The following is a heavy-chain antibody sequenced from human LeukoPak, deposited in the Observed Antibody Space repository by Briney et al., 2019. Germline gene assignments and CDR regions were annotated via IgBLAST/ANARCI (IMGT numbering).Heavy chain of an antibody. J-gene: IGHJ4*02. CDR3: TKGSNTWPSLFDY. CDR1: GFTFSRYS. V-gene: IGHV3-21*04. D-gene: IGHD2-2*02. CDR2: ISSSGSYI. Sequence: PGGSLRLSCAASGFTFSRYSMNWVRQAPGKGLEWVSSISSSGSYIYYADSVKGRFAISRDNNKNSLYLQMTSLRTEDTALYYCTKGSNTWPSLFDYWGQGTLVTVSS.